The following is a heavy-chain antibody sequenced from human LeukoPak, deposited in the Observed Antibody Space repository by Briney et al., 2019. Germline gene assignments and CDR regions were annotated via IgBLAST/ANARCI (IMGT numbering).Heavy chain of an antibody. CDR1: GFTFSSYW. CDR3: ARDVVRRGLGNY. V-gene: IGHV3-7*01. J-gene: IGHJ4*02. D-gene: IGHD3-3*01. CDR2: IKQDGSEK. Sequence: PGGSLRLSCAVSGFTFSSYWMNWVRQAPGKGLEWVANIKQDGSEKYYVDPVKGRFTISRDNAKNSLFLQMNSLRAEDTAVYYCARDVVRRGLGNYWGQGTLVTVSS.